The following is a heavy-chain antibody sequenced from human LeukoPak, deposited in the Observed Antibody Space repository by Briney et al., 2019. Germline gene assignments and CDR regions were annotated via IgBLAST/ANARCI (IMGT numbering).Heavy chain of an antibody. CDR3: ARDHCQEWDCNHYYYYMDV. CDR1: GFTFSSYS. D-gene: IGHD1-26*01. Sequence: GGSLRLSCAASGFTFSSYSMNWVRQAPGKGLEWVSYISTGSSIIYHADSVKGRFTISRDNAKNSLYLQMNSLRAEDTAVYYCARDHCQEWDCNHYYYYMDVWGKGTTVTVSS. V-gene: IGHV3-48*01. CDR2: ISTGSSII. J-gene: IGHJ6*03.